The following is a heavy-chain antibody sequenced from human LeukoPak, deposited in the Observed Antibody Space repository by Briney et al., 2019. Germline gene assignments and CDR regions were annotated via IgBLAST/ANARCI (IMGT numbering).Heavy chain of an antibody. J-gene: IGHJ4*02. V-gene: IGHV1-46*03. CDR1: GYTFTSYY. CDR3: ASGYYDFWSGYFY. CDR2: INPSGGST. Sequence: GASVKVSCKASGYTFTSYYMHWVRQAPGQGLEWMGIINPSGGSTSCAQKFQGRVTMTRDTSTSTVYMELSSLRSEDTAVYYYASGYYDFWSGYFYWGQGTLVTVSS. D-gene: IGHD3-3*01.